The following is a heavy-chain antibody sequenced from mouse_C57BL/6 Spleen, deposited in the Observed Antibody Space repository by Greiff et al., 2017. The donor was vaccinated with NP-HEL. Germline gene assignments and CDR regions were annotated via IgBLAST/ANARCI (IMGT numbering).Heavy chain of an antibody. CDR2: INPYNGDT. V-gene: IGHV1-20*01. J-gene: IGHJ4*01. CDR3: ARGGAIYSGAMDY. Sequence: VQLQQSGPELVKPGDSVKISCKASGYSFTGYFMNWVMQSHGKSLEWIGRINPYNGDTFYNQKFKGKATLTVDKSSSTAHMELRSLTSEDSAVYYCARGGAIYSGAMDYWGQGTSVTVSS. CDR1: GYSFTGYF. D-gene: IGHD2-1*01.